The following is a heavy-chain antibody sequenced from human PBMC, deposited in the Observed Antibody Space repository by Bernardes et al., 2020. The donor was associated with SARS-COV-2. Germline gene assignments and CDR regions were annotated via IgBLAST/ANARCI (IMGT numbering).Heavy chain of an antibody. CDR3: ARGSIYDFWSGSPGRDYFDY. J-gene: IGHJ4*02. CDR2: ISSSSSYI. D-gene: IGHD3-3*01. Sequence: GGSLRLSCAASGFTFSSYSMNWVRQAPGKGLEWVSSISSSSSYIYYADSVKGRFTISRDNAKNSLYLQMNSLRAEDTAVYYCARGSIYDFWSGSPGRDYFDYWGQGTLVTVSS. V-gene: IGHV3-21*01. CDR1: GFTFSSYS.